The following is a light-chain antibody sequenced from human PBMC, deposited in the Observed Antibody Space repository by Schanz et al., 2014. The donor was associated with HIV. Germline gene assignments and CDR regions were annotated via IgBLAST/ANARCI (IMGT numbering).Light chain of an antibody. CDR3: ATWDSTLSAVV. V-gene: IGLV1-40*01. CDR2: GNS. CDR1: SSNIGAGYD. Sequence: QSVLTQPPSVSGAPGQRVTISCTGSSSNIGAGYDVHWYQHLPETAPKLLIYGNSNRPSGVPDRFSGSKSGTSATLAIVGLQTGDEADYYCATWDSTLSAVVFGGGTKLTVL. J-gene: IGLJ2*01.